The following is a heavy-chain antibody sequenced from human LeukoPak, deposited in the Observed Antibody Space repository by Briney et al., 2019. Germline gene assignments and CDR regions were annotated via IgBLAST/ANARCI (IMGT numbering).Heavy chain of an antibody. D-gene: IGHD4-17*01. Sequence: SETPSLTCAVYGGSFSGYYWSWIRQPPGKGLEWIGEINHSGSTNYNPSLKSRVTISVDTSKNQFSLKLSSVTAADTAVYYCARESVTTPGPYYGMDVWGKGTTVTVSS. CDR1: GGSFSGYY. CDR3: ARESVTTPGPYYGMDV. CDR2: INHSGST. V-gene: IGHV4-34*01. J-gene: IGHJ6*04.